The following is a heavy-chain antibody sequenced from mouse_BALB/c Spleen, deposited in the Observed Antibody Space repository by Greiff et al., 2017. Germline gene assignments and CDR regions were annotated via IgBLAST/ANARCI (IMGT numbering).Heavy chain of an antibody. V-gene: IGHV6-6*02. CDR1: GFTFSNYW. J-gene: IGHJ4*01. D-gene: IGHD2-4*01. Sequence: EVQVVESGGGLVQPGGSMKLSCVASGFTFSNYWMNWVRQSPEKGLEWVAEIRLKSNNYATHYAESVKGRFTISRDDSKSSVYLQMNNLRAEDTGIYYCTMINYYAMDYWGQGTSVTVSS. CDR3: TMINYYAMDY. CDR2: IRLKSNNYAT.